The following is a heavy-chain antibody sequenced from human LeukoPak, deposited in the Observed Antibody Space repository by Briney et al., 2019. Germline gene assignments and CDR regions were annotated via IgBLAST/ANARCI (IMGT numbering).Heavy chain of an antibody. V-gene: IGHV4-59*01. CDR3: ARGGIQLWHF. J-gene: IGHJ4*02. D-gene: IGHD5-18*01. CDR2: IYYSGST. CDR1: GGSISSYY. Sequence: SETLSLTCTVSGGSISSYYWSWIRQPPGKGLGWIGYIYYSGSTNYNPSLKSRVTISVDTSKNQFSLKLSSVTAADTAVYYCARGGIQLWHFWGQGTLVTVSS.